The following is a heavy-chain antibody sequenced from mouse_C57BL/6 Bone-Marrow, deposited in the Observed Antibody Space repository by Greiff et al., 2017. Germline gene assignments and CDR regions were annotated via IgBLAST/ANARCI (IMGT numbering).Heavy chain of an antibody. CDR1: GYTFTDYE. J-gene: IGHJ1*03. CDR3: TRWGDLGYFDV. V-gene: IGHV1-15*01. CDR2: IDPETGGT. Sequence: VQLQQSGAELVRPGASVTLSCKASGYTFTDYEMHWVKQTPVHGLEWIGAIDPETGGTAYNQKFKGKDILTADKSSSTAYMELRSLTSEDSAVYYCTRWGDLGYFDVWGTGTTVTVSS.